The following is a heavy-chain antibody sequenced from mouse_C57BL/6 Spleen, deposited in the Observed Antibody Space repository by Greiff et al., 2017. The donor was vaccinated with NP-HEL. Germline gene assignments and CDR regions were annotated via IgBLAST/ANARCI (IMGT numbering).Heavy chain of an antibody. CDR1: GFTFSDYG. Sequence: EVKVEESGGGLVKPGGSLKLSCAASGFTFSDYGMHWVRQAPEKGLEWVAYISSGSSTIYYADTVKGRFTISRDNAKNTLFLQMTSLRSEDTAMYYCARRGMVTTRGYYAMDYWGQGTSVTVSS. CDR2: ISSGSSTI. CDR3: ARRGMVTTRGYYAMDY. J-gene: IGHJ4*01. V-gene: IGHV5-17*01. D-gene: IGHD2-2*01.